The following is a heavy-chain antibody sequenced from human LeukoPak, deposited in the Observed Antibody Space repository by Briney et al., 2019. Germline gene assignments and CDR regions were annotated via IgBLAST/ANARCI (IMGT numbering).Heavy chain of an antibody. V-gene: IGHV4-61*01. Sequence: SETLSLTCTVSGGSVSSSIYHWFWIRQPPGKGLEWIGFTYNGGSTYYNPSLESRVTISVDMAKNQFSLKVMSVTAADTAVYYCVRGHGGYWGQGTLVTVSS. CDR2: TYNGGST. CDR3: VRGHGGY. CDR1: GGSVSSSIYH. J-gene: IGHJ4*02.